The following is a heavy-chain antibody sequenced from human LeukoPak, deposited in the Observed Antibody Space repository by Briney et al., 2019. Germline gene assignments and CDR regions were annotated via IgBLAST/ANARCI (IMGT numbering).Heavy chain of an antibody. V-gene: IGHV1-2*02. CDR2: INSNSGGT. J-gene: IGHJ6*03. CDR1: GYTFTSYY. CDR3: ARAKETFYYYYMDV. Sequence: ASVKVSCKASGYTFTSYYMHWVRQAPGQGLEWMGWINSNSGGTNYAQKFQGRVTMTRDTSISTAYMELSRLRSDDTAVYYCARAKETFYYYYMDVWGKGTTVTVSS. D-gene: IGHD3-16*01.